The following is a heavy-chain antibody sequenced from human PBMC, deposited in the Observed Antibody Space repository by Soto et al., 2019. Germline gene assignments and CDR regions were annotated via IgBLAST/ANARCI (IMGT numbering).Heavy chain of an antibody. CDR1: GGSITSRSYY. D-gene: IGHD1-26*01. J-gene: IGHJ3*02. Sequence: QLQLQESGPGLVKPSETLSLTCSVSGGSITSRSYYWGWIRQPPGKGLEWIGNLYYSGSSYYNPSLNSRVTISLDASKNQFSLKVSSVTAADTAVYYCARPLYSGSFGAFDIWGQDTTVTVSS. CDR2: LYYSGSS. CDR3: ARPLYSGSFGAFDI. V-gene: IGHV4-39*01.